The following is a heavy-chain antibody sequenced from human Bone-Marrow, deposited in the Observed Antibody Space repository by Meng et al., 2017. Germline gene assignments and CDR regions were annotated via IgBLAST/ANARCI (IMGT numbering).Heavy chain of an antibody. CDR2: IYYSEST. CDR1: GGSISIGCYY. Sequence: QVQLQESGPGLGKPSQTLALTRTVSGGSISIGCYYWSWIRQHPGKGLEWIGYIYYSESTYYNPSLKSRVTISVDTSKNQFSLRLSSVTAADTAVYYCARESSSGSYYFDYWGQGTLVTASS. D-gene: IGHD6-19*01. V-gene: IGHV4-31*03. J-gene: IGHJ4*02. CDR3: ARESSSGSYYFDY.